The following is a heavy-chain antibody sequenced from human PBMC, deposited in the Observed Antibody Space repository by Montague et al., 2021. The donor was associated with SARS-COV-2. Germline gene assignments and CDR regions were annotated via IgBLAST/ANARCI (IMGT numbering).Heavy chain of an antibody. V-gene: IGHV4-4*02. Sequence: SETLSLTCAVYGVSITSTYWWSLVRQPPGKRLEWIGEIPYGGIDSYNPPLKSRATISMNTSRNLFSLKLSSVTAADTAIYYCAGKVITDPADYWGQGTLVTVS. CDR3: AGKVITDPADY. D-gene: IGHD1-14*01. CDR1: GVSITSTYW. CDR2: IPYGGID. J-gene: IGHJ4*02.